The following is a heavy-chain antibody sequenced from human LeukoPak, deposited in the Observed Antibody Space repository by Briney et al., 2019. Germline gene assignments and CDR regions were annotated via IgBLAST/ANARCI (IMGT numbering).Heavy chain of an antibody. CDR2: INTKTGTP. Sequence: ASVKVSCKASGYTFTSYAINWVRQAPGHGLEWMGWINTKTGTPTYAQGFTGRFVFSLDISVTTAHLQISNLKAEDTALYYCARRSPSADAFDIWGQGTMVTVSS. CDR3: ARRSPSADAFDI. CDR1: GYTFTSYA. V-gene: IGHV7-4-1*02. J-gene: IGHJ3*02.